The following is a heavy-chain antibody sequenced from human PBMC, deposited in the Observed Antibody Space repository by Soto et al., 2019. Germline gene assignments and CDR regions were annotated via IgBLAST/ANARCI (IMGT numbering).Heavy chain of an antibody. V-gene: IGHV4-31*03. Sequence: QVQLQESGPGLVKPSQTQSLTCTVSGGCIGSGDYYWSWIRQHPGKGLEWIGYIYYSGSTYYNPSLKSRVTISVDTSKNQFSLKLSSATAADTAVYYCARWWSGSRQGFDPWGQGTLVTVSS. CDR1: GGCIGSGDYY. CDR2: IYYSGST. CDR3: ARWWSGSRQGFDP. J-gene: IGHJ5*02. D-gene: IGHD3-3*01.